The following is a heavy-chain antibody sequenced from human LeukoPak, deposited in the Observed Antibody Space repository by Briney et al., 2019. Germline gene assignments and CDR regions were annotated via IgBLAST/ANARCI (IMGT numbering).Heavy chain of an antibody. CDR1: GGSISSYY. CDR3: ARGVVPAARVLYYYYMDV. CDR2: IYYSGST. V-gene: IGHV4-59*01. Sequence: PSETLSLTFTVSGGSISSYYWSWIRQPPGKGLEWIGYIYYSGSTNYNPSLKSRVTISVDTSKNQFSLKLSSVTAADTAVYYCARGVVPAARVLYYYYMDVWGKGTTVTVSS. J-gene: IGHJ6*03. D-gene: IGHD2-2*01.